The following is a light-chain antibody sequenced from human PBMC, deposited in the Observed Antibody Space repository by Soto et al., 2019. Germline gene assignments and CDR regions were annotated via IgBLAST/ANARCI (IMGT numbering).Light chain of an antibody. CDR3: QQYGSSQFT. J-gene: IGKJ3*01. V-gene: IGKV3-20*01. CDR2: GAS. Sequence: EVVLTQSPVTLSLSPGERATLSCRASQSVSSPYLAWYQQKPGQPPRLLIYGASSRATDFPDRFIGSGSGTEFTLTIARLAPEDFAMYYCQQYGSSQFTFGPGTKVDI. CDR1: QSVSSPY.